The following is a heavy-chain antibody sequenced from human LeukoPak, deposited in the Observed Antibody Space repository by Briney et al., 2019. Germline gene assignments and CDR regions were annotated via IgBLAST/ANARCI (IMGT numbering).Heavy chain of an antibody. J-gene: IGHJ4*02. CDR2: ISSSSSYI. V-gene: IGHV3-21*01. CDR1: GFTFSSYS. Sequence: GGSLRLSCAASGFTFSSYSMNWVRQAPGKGLEWVSSISSSSSYIYYADSVKGRFTISRDNSKNTLYLQMGSLRAEDMAVYYCARTSYDSSGYLPFDYWGQGTLVTVSS. CDR3: ARTSYDSSGYLPFDY. D-gene: IGHD3-22*01.